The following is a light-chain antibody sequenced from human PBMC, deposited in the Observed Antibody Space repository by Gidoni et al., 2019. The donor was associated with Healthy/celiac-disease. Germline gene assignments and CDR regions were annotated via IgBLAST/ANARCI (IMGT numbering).Light chain of an antibody. CDR3: SSYTSSSTPLV. J-gene: IGLJ1*01. CDR2: EVS. V-gene: IGLV2-14*01. Sequence: QSALTQPASVSGSPGQSITIPCTGTSSDVGGYNYVSWYQQHPGKAPKLMIYEVSNRPSGVSNRFSGSKSGNTASLTISGLQDEDEADYYCSSYTSSSTPLVFGTGTKVTVL. CDR1: SSDVGGYNY.